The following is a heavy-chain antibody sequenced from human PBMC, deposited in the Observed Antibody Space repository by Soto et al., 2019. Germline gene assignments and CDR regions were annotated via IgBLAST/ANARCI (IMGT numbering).Heavy chain of an antibody. J-gene: IGHJ4*02. Sequence: SETLSLTCSVSGGSISSSSYYWGWIRQPPGKGLEWIASIYFSGNIYHNPSLKSRVTMSIDTSKKQFSLNLSSVTAADTAVYYCARLLYDRRGYYYIDDWGQGTLVTVSS. CDR2: IYFSGNI. CDR1: GGSISSSSYY. V-gene: IGHV4-39*01. CDR3: ARLLYDRRGYYYIDD. D-gene: IGHD3-22*01.